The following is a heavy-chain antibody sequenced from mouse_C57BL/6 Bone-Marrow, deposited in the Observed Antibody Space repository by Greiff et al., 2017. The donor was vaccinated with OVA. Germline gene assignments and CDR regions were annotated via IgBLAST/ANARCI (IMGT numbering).Heavy chain of an antibody. CDR1: GYTFTDYE. V-gene: IGHV1-15*01. D-gene: IGHD1-1*01. Sequence: VQLQQSGAELVRPGASVTLSCKASGYTFTDYEMHWVKQTPVHGLEWIGAIDPETGGTAYNQKFKGKAILTADKSSSTAYMELRSLTSEDSAVYYCTRGRDYCGSRGFAYWGQGTLVTVSA. J-gene: IGHJ3*01. CDR2: IDPETGGT. CDR3: TRGRDYCGSRGFAY.